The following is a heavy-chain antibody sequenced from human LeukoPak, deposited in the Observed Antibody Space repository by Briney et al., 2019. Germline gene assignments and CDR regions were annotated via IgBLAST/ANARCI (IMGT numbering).Heavy chain of an antibody. Sequence: GGSLRLSCAASGFSFSNYAMDWVRQAPGKGLEWVSTIGASVSNTNYADSVKGRFTISRDNSKNTLSLQMSSLKVEDTAVYYCARRSGGTCDYWGQGTLVTVPS. CDR2: IGASVSNT. V-gene: IGHV3-23*01. CDR1: GFSFSNYA. J-gene: IGHJ4*02. D-gene: IGHD1-1*01. CDR3: ARRSGGTCDY.